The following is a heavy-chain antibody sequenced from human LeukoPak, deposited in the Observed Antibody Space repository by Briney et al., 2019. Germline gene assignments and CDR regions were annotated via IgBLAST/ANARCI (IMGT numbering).Heavy chain of an antibody. V-gene: IGHV4-34*01. Sequence: SETLSLTCAVYGGSFSGYYWSWIRQPPGKGLEWIGEINHSGSTNYNPSLKSRVTISVDKSKNQLSLKLSSATAADTAVYYCASRDGYNKRGFDYWGQGTLVTVSS. CDR2: INHSGST. D-gene: IGHD5-24*01. J-gene: IGHJ4*02. CDR3: ASRDGYNKRGFDY. CDR1: GGSFSGYY.